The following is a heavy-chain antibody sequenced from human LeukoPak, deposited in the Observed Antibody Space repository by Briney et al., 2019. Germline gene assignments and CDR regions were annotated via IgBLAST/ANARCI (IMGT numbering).Heavy chain of an antibody. Sequence: GGSLRLSCAASGFTVSNNFMSWVRQAPGKGLEWVSVIYGGGSTYYADSVKGRFIISRDTSKNTLYLQMNSLRAEDTAVYYCARGEVTMVRGPPYYFDYWGQGTLVTVSS. CDR1: GFTVSNNF. CDR3: ARGEVTMVRGPPYYFDY. D-gene: IGHD3-10*01. J-gene: IGHJ4*02. V-gene: IGHV3-53*01. CDR2: IYGGGST.